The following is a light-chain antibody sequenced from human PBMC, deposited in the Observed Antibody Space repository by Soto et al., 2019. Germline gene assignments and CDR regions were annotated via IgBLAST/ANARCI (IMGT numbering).Light chain of an antibody. Sequence: DIKMTQSPSSLSASVGDRVTITCQASHDITSYLNWYQHKPGKAPKLLIYDASILEAGVPSRFSGSGSGTHFTSTISSLQPEDVATYYCQKCDYLPIFGHGTTVDFK. V-gene: IGKV1-33*01. CDR1: HDITSY. CDR3: QKCDYLPI. J-gene: IGKJ3*01. CDR2: DAS.